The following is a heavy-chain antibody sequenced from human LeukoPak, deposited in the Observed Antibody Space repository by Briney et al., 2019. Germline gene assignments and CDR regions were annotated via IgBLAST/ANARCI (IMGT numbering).Heavy chain of an antibody. D-gene: IGHD3-10*01. CDR3: ARDRSLGTVWFGPKRYYYFDY. J-gene: IGHJ4*02. Sequence: GGSLRLSCAASGFTFSSYSMNWVRQAPGKGLEWVSSISSSSSYIYYADSVKGRFTISRDSAKNSLYLQMNSLRAEDTAVYYCARDRSLGTVWFGPKRYYYFDYWGQGTLVTVSS. CDR2: ISSSSSYI. V-gene: IGHV3-21*01. CDR1: GFTFSSYS.